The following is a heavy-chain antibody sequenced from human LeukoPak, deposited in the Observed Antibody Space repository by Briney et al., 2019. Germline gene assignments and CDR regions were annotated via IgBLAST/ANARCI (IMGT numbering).Heavy chain of an antibody. V-gene: IGHV3-23*01. CDR2: ISGSGTNT. CDR3: ARDSLEMATTYFDY. D-gene: IGHD5-24*01. CDR1: GFTFSSYA. Sequence: GGSLRLSCAASGFTFSSYAMSWVRQAPGKGLEWVSAISGSGTNTYYADSVKGRFTISRDNSKNTLYLQMNSQRAEDTAVYYCARDSLEMATTYFDYWGQGTLVTVSS. J-gene: IGHJ4*02.